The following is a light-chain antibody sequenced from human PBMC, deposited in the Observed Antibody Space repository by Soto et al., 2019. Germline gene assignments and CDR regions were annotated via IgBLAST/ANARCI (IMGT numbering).Light chain of an antibody. V-gene: IGKV3-11*01. Sequence: EIVLTQSPDTLSLFPGERATLSCRASQNAGNYLAWYQEKPGQAPRLLISDSSNRATGIPARFSGSGSGTDFTLTISRLEPEDFAVYYCQQRSNWPPITFGQGTRLEI. CDR2: DSS. J-gene: IGKJ5*01. CDR3: QQRSNWPPIT. CDR1: QNAGNY.